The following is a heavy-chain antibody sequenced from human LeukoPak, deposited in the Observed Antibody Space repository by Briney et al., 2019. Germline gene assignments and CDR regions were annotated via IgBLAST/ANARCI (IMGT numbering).Heavy chain of an antibody. D-gene: IGHD3-10*01. Sequence: TGGSLRLSCAGSGFTFSNYAVSWVRQAPGKGLEWVSGMTGRAGNTYYADSVKGRFTISRDNSKNTVYLQMNSLRAEDTALYFCAKDKIVGDGRWDFDYWGKGTLVTVSS. J-gene: IGHJ4*02. CDR2: MTGRAGNT. V-gene: IGHV3-23*01. CDR3: AKDKIVGDGRWDFDY. CDR1: GFTFSNYA.